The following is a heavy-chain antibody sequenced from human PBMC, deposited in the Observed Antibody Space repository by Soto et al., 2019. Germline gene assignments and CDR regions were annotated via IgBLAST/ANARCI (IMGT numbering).Heavy chain of an antibody. D-gene: IGHD3-16*02. V-gene: IGHV1-69*01. CDR1: GGTFRSYA. J-gene: IGHJ4*02. CDR2: VIPILRTA. CDR3: ARGYYRARNGYDGYFDY. Sequence: QVQLVQSGTEVKKPGSSVKVSCKASGGTFRSYAFSWVRQAPGQGLQWMGEVIPILRTANYAEKFRGRVTITADESTSTAYMHLSSLRSGDTAVYYCARGYYRARNGYDGYFDYWGQGTLVTVSS.